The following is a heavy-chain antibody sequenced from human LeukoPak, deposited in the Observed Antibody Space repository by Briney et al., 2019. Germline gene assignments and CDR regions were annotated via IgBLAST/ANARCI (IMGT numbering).Heavy chain of an antibody. J-gene: IGHJ4*02. D-gene: IGHD3-10*01. CDR3: ARDRGYGSGSYYTYYFDY. V-gene: IGHV1-69*13. CDR2: IIPIFGTA. CDR1: GGTFSSYA. Sequence: SVKVSCKASGGTFSSYAISWVRQAPGQGLEWMGGIIPIFGTANYAQKFQGRVTITADESTSTAYMELSSLRSEDTAVYYCARDRGYGSGSYYTYYFDYWGQGTLVTVSS.